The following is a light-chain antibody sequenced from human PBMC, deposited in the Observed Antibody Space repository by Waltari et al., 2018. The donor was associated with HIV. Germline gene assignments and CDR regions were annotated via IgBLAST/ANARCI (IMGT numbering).Light chain of an antibody. Sequence: EIVLTQSPGTLSLSAGERATLSCRASQSLGSSDLAWYQQRPGQAPSLLIHATSTRATGIPDRVSGSGSGTDFTLTISRLEPEDFAFYYCQQYGGSPLTFGGGTKVEI. CDR2: ATS. CDR1: QSLGSSD. V-gene: IGKV3-20*01. CDR3: QQYGGSPLT. J-gene: IGKJ4*01.